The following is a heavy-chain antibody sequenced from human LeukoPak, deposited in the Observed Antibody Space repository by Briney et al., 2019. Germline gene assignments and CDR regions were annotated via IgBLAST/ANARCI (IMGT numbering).Heavy chain of an antibody. CDR2: ISKDGSDK. J-gene: IGHJ4*02. CDR3: AKEYDGY. CDR1: GFTFISYG. Sequence: GGSLRLSCAASGFTFISYGMHWVRQAPGKGLEWVAVISKDGSDKKYADSVKGRFIISRDNSRNTLYLQMSSLRAEDTAVYYCAKEYDGYWGQGTLVTVSS. D-gene: IGHD2-8*01. V-gene: IGHV3-30*18.